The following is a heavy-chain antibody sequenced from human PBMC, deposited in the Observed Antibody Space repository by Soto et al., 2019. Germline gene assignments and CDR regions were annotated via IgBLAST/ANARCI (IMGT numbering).Heavy chain of an antibody. CDR3: ARVRTKRYNWFDP. V-gene: IGHV4-31*03. J-gene: IGHJ5*02. CDR1: GGSISSGGYY. Sequence: PSETLSLTCTVSGGSISSGGYYWSWIRQHPGKGLEWIGYIYYSGSTYYNPSLKSRVTISVDTSKNQFSLKLSSVTAADTAVYYCARVRTKRYNWFDPWGQGTLVTVSS. CDR2: IYYSGST.